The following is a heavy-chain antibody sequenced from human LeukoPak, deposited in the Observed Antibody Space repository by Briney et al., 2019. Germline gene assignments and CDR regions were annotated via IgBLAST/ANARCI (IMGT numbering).Heavy chain of an antibody. V-gene: IGHV4-4*07. CDR1: GDSITYFY. D-gene: IGHD3-10*01. J-gene: IGHJ6*03. Sequence: PSETLSLTRSVSGDSITYFYWSWIRQAAGEGLEWIGRVSSSGSTAYNASLKSRVTMSVDTSKSQLSLKVISVTAADTAVYYCARDPGIMLRGSRRGYDGNYYYMDVWGKGTTVTISS. CDR2: VSSSGST. CDR3: ARDPGIMLRGSRRGYDGNYYYMDV.